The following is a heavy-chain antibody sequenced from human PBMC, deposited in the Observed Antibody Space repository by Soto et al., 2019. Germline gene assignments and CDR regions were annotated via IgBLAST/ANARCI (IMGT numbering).Heavy chain of an antibody. D-gene: IGHD2-8*01. V-gene: IGHV3-33*01. CDR2: IWYDGSNK. J-gene: IGHJ2*01. Sequence: QVQLVESGGGVVQPGRSLRLSCAASGFTFSSYGMHWVRQAPGKGLEWVAVIWYDGSNKYYADSVKGRFTISRDNSKNTLYLQMNSLRAEDTAVYYCARAPLIWREFSYWYFDLWGRGTLVTVSS. CDR1: GFTFSSYG. CDR3: ARAPLIWREFSYWYFDL.